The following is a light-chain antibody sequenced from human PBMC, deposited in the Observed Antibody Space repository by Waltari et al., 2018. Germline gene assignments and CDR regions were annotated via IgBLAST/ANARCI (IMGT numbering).Light chain of an antibody. CDR2: EVS. CDR3: CSYASSITYV. V-gene: IGLV2-23*02. J-gene: IGLJ1*01. CDR1: SHDVGSYNV. Sequence: QSALTQPAPVSGSPGQSITISCTGTSHDVGSYNVVSWYQQHPGKAPQLMVYEVSKRPSGVSNRFSGSKSGNTASLTISGLQAEDEADYYCCSYASSITYVFGTGTKVTVL.